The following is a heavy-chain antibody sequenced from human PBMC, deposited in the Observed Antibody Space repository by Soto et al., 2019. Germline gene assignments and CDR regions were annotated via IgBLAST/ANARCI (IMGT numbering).Heavy chain of an antibody. CDR1: GFTLENYA. CDR2: ISGSGGTT. CDR3: AKDSWAIFGVPAGEYYAMDV. J-gene: IGHJ6*02. Sequence: XGSLKLSCVAAGFTLENYAMSWVRQAPGRGLDWVSAISGSGGTTYYSDSVKGRFTISRDNSKNTVYLQMNDLRVEDAAEYFCAKDSWAIFGVPAGEYYAMDVWGQGTTVTVSS. V-gene: IGHV3-23*01. D-gene: IGHD3-3*01.